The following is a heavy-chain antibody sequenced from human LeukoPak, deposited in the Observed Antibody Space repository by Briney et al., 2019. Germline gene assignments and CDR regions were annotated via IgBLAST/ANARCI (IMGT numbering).Heavy chain of an antibody. CDR1: GYTFTGYY. CDR2: INPYSGDT. J-gene: IGHJ4*02. CDR3: ATSPSSRLDY. D-gene: IGHD6-13*01. V-gene: IGHV1-2*02. Sequence: ASVKVSCKASGYTFTGYYMHWLRQAPGQGLEWMGWINPYSGDTNYAQKLQGRVTMTRDTSISTAYVELSRLKSDDAAVYYCATSPSSRLDYWGQGTLVTVSS.